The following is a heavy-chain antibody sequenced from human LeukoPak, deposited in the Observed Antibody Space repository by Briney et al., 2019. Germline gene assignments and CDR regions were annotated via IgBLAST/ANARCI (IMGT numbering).Heavy chain of an antibody. V-gene: IGHV4-39*07. Sequence: SETLSLTCTVSGGSISSSIYYWGWIRQPPGKGLEWIGSIYYSGSTYYNPSLKSRVTISVDTSKNQFSLKLSSVTAADTAVYYCAREPTSGREPTSGRPLDYWGQGTLVTVSS. CDR2: IYYSGST. CDR3: AREPTSGREPTSGRPLDY. CDR1: GGSISSSIYY. J-gene: IGHJ4*02. D-gene: IGHD5-12*01.